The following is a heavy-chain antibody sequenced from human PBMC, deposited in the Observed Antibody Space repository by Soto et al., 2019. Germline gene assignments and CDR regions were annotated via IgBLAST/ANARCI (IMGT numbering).Heavy chain of an antibody. CDR3: VRPLGRADGMDV. V-gene: IGHV3-53*01. D-gene: IGHD7-27*01. CDR2: MYSFGEI. Sequence: EVQVVERGGGLIQPGGSLRLSCAVRGFTVRSIYTSWVRQAPGQGLELVARMYSFGEIFYADSVKGRFRFTRDDSKNSLVLEMNSLRVEATAIYYCVRPLGRADGMDVLGQGTPVTVSS. J-gene: IGHJ6*02. CDR1: GFTVRSIY.